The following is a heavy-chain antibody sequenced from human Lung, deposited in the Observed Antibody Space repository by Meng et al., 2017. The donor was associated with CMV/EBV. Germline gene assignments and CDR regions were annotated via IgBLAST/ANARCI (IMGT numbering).Heavy chain of an antibody. CDR1: GFTTNSHW. CDR2: INPDGSEK. J-gene: IGHJ4*02. D-gene: IGHD1-26*01. CDR3: VRTLSGSENF. V-gene: IGHV3-7*03. Sequence: GESLRLSCAASGFTTNSHWMNWVRQAPGKGLEWVANINPDGSEKCYVDSVKGRFTISRDSAKNSVFLQMNSLRDDDTAVYYCVRTLSGSENFWGQGTRVTVSS.